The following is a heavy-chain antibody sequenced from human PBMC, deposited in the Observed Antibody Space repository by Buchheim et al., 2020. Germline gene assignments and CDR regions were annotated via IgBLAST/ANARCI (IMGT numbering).Heavy chain of an antibody. J-gene: IGHJ5*02. CDR2: IYYSGST. CDR3: ARELRFLEWLPRENWFDP. Sequence: QVQLQESGPGLVKPSETLSLTCTVSGGSISSYYWSWIRQPPGKGLEWIGYIYYSGSTNYNPSLQSRVTISVDTSKNQFSLTLSSVTAADTAVYYCARELRFLEWLPRENWFDPWGQGTL. D-gene: IGHD3-3*01. V-gene: IGHV4-59*01. CDR1: GGSISSYY.